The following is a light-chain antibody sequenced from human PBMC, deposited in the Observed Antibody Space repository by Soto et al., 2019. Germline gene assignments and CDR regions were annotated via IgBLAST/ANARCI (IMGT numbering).Light chain of an antibody. Sequence: QLVLTQSSSASVSLGSSVKLTCTLSSGHRSYIIAWHQQQPGKAPRYLMKLEGSGSYNKGSGVPDRFSGSSSGADRYLTMSNLQSEDEADYYCETWDSNIRVFGGGTNLTVL. CDR3: ETWDSNIRV. CDR2: LEGSGSY. V-gene: IGLV4-60*03. CDR1: SGHRSYI. J-gene: IGLJ2*01.